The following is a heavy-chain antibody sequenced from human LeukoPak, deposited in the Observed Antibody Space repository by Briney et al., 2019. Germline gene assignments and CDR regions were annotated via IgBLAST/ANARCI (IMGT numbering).Heavy chain of an antibody. CDR1: GFTFSNFG. V-gene: IGHV3-33*01. CDR2: IRFDGSDK. J-gene: IGHJ6*04. CDR3: ARAHPGYCTGTTCPGDYYYGVDV. D-gene: IGHD2-2*03. Sequence: GRSLRLSCAAYGFTFSNFGMHWVRQAPGKGLEWVAIIRFDGSDKYYADSVKGRFTISRDNSKNTLSLQMNSLRAADTAVYYCARAHPGYCTGTTCPGDYYYGVDVWGKGTTVTVSS.